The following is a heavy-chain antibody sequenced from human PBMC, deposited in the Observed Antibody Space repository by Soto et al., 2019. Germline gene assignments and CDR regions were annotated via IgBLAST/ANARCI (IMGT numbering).Heavy chain of an antibody. J-gene: IGHJ4*02. V-gene: IGHV3-30*01. CDR1: GFTFSSYA. D-gene: IGHD2-21*01. CDR2: ISYDRSNK. Sequence: QVQLVESGGGVVQPGRSLRLSCAASGFTFSSYAMHWVRQAPGKGLEWVAVISYDRSNKYYADSVKGRFTISRDNSKNTLYLKMNSLRAEDTAVYYCARAYEGLFDYWGQGTLVTVSS. CDR3: ARAYEGLFDY.